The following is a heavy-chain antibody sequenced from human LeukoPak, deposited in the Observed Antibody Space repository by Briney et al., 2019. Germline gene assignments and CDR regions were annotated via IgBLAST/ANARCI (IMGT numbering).Heavy chain of an antibody. CDR2: INPNSGGT. V-gene: IGHV1-2*06. CDR3: ARETDSSSWYGY. J-gene: IGHJ4*02. CDR1: GYTFTGFY. D-gene: IGHD6-13*01. Sequence: ASVKVSCKASGYTFTGFYMHWVRQAPGQGLEWMGRINPNSGGTNYAQKFQGRVTMTRDTSISTAYMELSRLRSDYTAVYYCARETDSSSWYGYWGQGTLVTVSS.